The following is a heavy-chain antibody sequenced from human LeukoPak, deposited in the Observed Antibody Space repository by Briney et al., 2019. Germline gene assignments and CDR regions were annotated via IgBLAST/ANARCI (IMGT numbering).Heavy chain of an antibody. V-gene: IGHV3-30*02. CDR3: AKPVPIYSGYDYGTYFDY. J-gene: IGHJ4*02. D-gene: IGHD5-12*01. Sequence: GGSLRLSCAASGFTFSSYGMHWVRQAPGKGLEWVAFIRYDGSNKYYADSVKGRFTISRDNSKNTLYLQMNSLRAEDTAVYYCAKPVPIYSGYDYGTYFDYWGRGTLVTVSS. CDR2: IRYDGSNK. CDR1: GFTFSSYG.